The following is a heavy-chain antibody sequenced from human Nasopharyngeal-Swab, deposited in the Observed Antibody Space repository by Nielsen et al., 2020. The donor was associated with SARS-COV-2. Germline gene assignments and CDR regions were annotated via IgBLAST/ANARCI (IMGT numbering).Heavy chain of an antibody. Sequence: GESLKISCAASGFSFSDYYMNWVRQAPGKGLEWVSHISYNSGHINYAESVKGRFTISRDNARKSLYLQMDSLRAEDTAVYYCARLVGAYKWYFDIWGRGTLVTVSS. CDR2: ISYNSGHI. CDR3: ARLVGAYKWYFDI. D-gene: IGHD1-26*01. CDR1: GFSFSDYY. J-gene: IGHJ2*01. V-gene: IGHV3-11*06.